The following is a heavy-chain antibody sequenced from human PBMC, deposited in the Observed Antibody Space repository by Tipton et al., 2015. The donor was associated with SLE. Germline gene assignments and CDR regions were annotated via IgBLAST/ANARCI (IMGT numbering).Heavy chain of an antibody. Sequence: TLSLTCAVYGGSFSSYYWSWIRQPPGKRLEWIGEINHSGSTNYNPSLKSRVTISVDTSKNQFSLKLSSVTAADTAVYYCARGREAVAGTSDAFDIWGQGTMVTVSS. CDR1: GGSFSSYY. D-gene: IGHD6-19*01. V-gene: IGHV4-34*01. CDR2: INHSGST. CDR3: ARGREAVAGTSDAFDI. J-gene: IGHJ3*02.